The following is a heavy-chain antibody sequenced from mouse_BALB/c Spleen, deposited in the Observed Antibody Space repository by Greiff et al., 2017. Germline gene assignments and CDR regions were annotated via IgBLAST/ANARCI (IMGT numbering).Heavy chain of an antibody. Sequence: VKLMESGPGLVAPSQSLSITCTVSGFSLTGYGVNWVRQPPGKGLEWLGMIWGDGSTDYNSALKSRLSISKDNSKSQVFLKMNSLQTDDTARYYCARGNYYGTYYAMDYWGQGTAVTVSS. CDR1: GFSLTGYG. J-gene: IGHJ4*01. CDR2: IWGDGST. V-gene: IGHV2-6-7*01. CDR3: ARGNYYGTYYAMDY. D-gene: IGHD1-1*01.